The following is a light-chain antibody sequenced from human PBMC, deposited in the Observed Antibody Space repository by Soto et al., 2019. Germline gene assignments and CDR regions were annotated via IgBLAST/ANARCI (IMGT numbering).Light chain of an antibody. J-gene: IGKJ5*01. CDR1: QSVSTSY. CDR3: QHYGNSLIT. CDR2: GAS. V-gene: IGKV3-20*01. Sequence: ELVLTQSPGTLSLSPGERATLSCRASQSVSTSYLTWYQQKPGQAPRLLIYGASSRAPGIPDRFSGSGSGTDFSRTISRLEPEDFAVDYCQHYGNSLITFGQGTRLEIK.